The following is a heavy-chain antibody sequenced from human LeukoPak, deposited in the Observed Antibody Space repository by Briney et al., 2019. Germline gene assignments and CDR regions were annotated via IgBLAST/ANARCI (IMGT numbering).Heavy chain of an antibody. CDR1: GFTFSSYA. CDR3: GEEQWICGYDASGSSEH. J-gene: IGHJ4*02. D-gene: IGHD3-10*01. V-gene: IGHV3-23*01. Sequence: GGSLRLSCAASGFTFSSYAMSWVRQAPGKGLEWVSAISGSGGSTYYADSVKGRFTISRDNSKNTLYLQMNSLRAEDTAVYYCGEEQWICGYDASGSSEHWGQEPLVRVPP. CDR2: ISGSGGST.